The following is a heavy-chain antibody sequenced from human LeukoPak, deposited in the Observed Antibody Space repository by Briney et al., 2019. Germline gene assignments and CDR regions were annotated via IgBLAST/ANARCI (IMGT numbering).Heavy chain of an antibody. CDR3: VKARVLTGSLYYGMDV. CDR1: GFTFSRYA. CDR2: IGGNGVST. Sequence: PGGSLRLSCSASGFTFSRYAMHWVRQAPGKGLEYVSAIGGNGVSTSYADSVRGRFTISRDNSKNTLFLQMSSLRGEDTAVYYCVKARVLTGSLYYGMDVWGQGTTVTVSS. V-gene: IGHV3-64D*09. D-gene: IGHD1-20*01. J-gene: IGHJ6*02.